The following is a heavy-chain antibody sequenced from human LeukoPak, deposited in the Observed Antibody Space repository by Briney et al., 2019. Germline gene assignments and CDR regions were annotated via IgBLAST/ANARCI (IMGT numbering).Heavy chain of an antibody. CDR2: MYLSGTT. Sequence: SETLSLTCTVSGDSINSLDLWSWVRQPPGKGLEWIGEMYLSGTTHSNPSIKSRVTISIDKSKNQFFLNLSSVTAADTAVYYCAGLVGRYSSGLYYYYFDYWGQGTLVTVSS. CDR1: GDSINSLDL. J-gene: IGHJ4*02. D-gene: IGHD3-22*01. V-gene: IGHV4-4*02. CDR3: AGLVGRYSSGLYYYYFDY.